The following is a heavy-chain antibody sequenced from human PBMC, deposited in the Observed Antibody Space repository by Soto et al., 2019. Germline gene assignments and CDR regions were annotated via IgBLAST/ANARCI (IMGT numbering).Heavy chain of an antibody. J-gene: IGHJ6*02. CDR2: INPQTGGT. CDR1: GYTFTGYY. CDR3: ARERYQVISDGMDV. V-gene: IGHV1-2*02. D-gene: IGHD2-2*01. Sequence: ASVKVSCKAAGYTFTGYYIHWVREAPGQGLEWMGWINPQTGGTSYAQKFQGRVTLSRDTSINTAYLELSRLTFDDAAVYFCARERYQVISDGMDVWGQGTTVTVSS.